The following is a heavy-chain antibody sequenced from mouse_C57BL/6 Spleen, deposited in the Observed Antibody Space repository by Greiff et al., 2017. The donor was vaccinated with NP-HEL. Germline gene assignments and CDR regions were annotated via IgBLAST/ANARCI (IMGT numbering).Heavy chain of an antibody. D-gene: IGHD2-1*01. CDR3: ARHGNYEAMDY. CDR1: GFTFSDYY. CDR2: ISNGGGST. J-gene: IGHJ4*01. Sequence: DVMLVESGGGLVQPGGSLKLSCAASGFTFSDYYMYWVRQTPEKRLEWVAYISNGGGSTYYPDTVKGRFTISRDNAKNTLYLQMSRLKSEDTAMYYCARHGNYEAMDYWGQGTSVTVSS. V-gene: IGHV5-12*01.